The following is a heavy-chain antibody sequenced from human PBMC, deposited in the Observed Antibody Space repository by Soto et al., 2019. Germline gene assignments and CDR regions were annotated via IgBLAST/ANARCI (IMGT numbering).Heavy chain of an antibody. V-gene: IGHV1-18*04. D-gene: IGHD4-17*01. Sequence: QVQLVQSGAEVKKPGASVKVSCKASGYTFTSYGVSWVRQAPGQGLEWMGCISAYNGNTNYAQKLQGRVTMTTDTPTSTAYMELRSLQYDDTSVYYCAKDPTRYGYYRRLFDDWGQGTLVTVSS. J-gene: IGHJ4*02. CDR1: GYTFTSYG. CDR2: ISAYNGNT. CDR3: AKDPTRYGYYRRLFDD.